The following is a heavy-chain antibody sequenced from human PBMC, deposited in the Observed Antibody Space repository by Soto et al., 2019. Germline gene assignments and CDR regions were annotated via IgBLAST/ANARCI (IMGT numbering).Heavy chain of an antibody. CDR1: GGSFSGYY. V-gene: IGHV4-34*01. D-gene: IGHD1-26*01. Sequence: SETLSLTCAVYGGSFSGYYWSWIRQPPGKGLEWIGEINHSGSTNYNPSLKSRVTISVDTSKNQFSLKLSSVTAADTAVYYCARGLGDWFDPWGQGTLGTVSP. CDR2: INHSGST. J-gene: IGHJ5*02. CDR3: ARGLGDWFDP.